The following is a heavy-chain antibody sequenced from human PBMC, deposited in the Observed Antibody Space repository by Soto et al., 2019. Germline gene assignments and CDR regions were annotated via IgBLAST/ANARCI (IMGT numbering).Heavy chain of an antibody. J-gene: IGHJ3*02. V-gene: IGHV3-30*03. Sequence: GGSLRLSCAASGFTFSSYGMHWVRQAPGKGLEWVAVISYDGSNKYYADSVKGRFTISRDNAKNTLYLQMNSLRAEDTAVYYCAGAYEGAFDIWGQGTMVTVSS. CDR3: AGAYEGAFDI. CDR1: GFTFSSYG. CDR2: ISYDGSNK. D-gene: IGHD3-3*01.